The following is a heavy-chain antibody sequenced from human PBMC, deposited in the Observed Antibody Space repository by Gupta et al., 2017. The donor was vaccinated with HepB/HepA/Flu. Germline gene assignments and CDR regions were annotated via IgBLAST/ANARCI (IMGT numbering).Heavy chain of an antibody. CDR2: ISYDGSNK. V-gene: IGHV3-30-3*01. Sequence: QVQLVESGGGVVQPGRSLRLSCAASGLPFSSYAMHWVRQAPGKGLEWVAVISYDGSNKYYADSVKGRFTISRDNSKNTLYLQMNSLRAEDTAVYYCARGHDSSGYLDYWGQGTRVTVSS. CDR1: GLPFSSYA. CDR3: ARGHDSSGYLDY. J-gene: IGHJ4*02. D-gene: IGHD3-22*01.